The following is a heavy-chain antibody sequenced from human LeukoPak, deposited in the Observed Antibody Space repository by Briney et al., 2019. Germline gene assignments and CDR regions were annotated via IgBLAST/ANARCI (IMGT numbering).Heavy chain of an antibody. V-gene: IGHV1-18*04. CDR1: GYSFSDNG. CDR3: ARGGLGEYMAHDAFDL. J-gene: IGHJ3*01. Sequence: ASVKVSCKASGYSFSDNGLNWVRQAPGQGLEWMGWISPYNGNTKYVENLEGRVTMTTDASTNTAYMELRSLTSDDTAVYYCARGGLGEYMAHDAFDLWGQGTMVIVSS. D-gene: IGHD3-16*01. CDR2: ISPYNGNT.